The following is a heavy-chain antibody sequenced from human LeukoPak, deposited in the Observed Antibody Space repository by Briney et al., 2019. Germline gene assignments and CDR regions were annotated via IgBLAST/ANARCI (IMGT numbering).Heavy chain of an antibody. Sequence: SETLSLTCTVSGGSISSSSYYWGWFRQPPGKGLEWIGNIYYSGSTEYNPSLRSRVTISLDMSKHQFSLTLTSVTAADTAVYYCASNTGTVFDYWGQGALVTVSS. CDR1: GGSISSSSYY. J-gene: IGHJ4*02. CDR3: ASNTGTVFDY. V-gene: IGHV4-39*07. D-gene: IGHD7-27*01. CDR2: IYYSGST.